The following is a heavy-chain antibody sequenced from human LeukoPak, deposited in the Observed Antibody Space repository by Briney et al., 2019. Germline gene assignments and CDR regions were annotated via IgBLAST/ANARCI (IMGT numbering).Heavy chain of an antibody. CDR3: NLKLELPPYEVQFYYCYMDV. D-gene: IGHD1-7*01. CDR2: IIPIFGTA. Sequence: SVKVSCKASGGTFSSYAISWVRQAPGQGLEWMGGIIPIFGTANYAQKFQGRVTITTDESTSTAYMELSSLRSEDTAVYYCNLKLELPPYEVQFYYCYMDVWGKGTTVTVSS. CDR1: GGTFSSYA. J-gene: IGHJ6*03. V-gene: IGHV1-69*05.